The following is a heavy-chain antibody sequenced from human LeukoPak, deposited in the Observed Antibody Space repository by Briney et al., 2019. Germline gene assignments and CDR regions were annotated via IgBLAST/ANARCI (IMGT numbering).Heavy chain of an antibody. CDR3: ARDEWELLRAY. CDR1: GFTVRSNY. Sequence: GGSLRLSCAASGFTVRSNYMSWVRQAPGKGLEWVSIIYSGGSIYYADSVTGRFTISRDNSKNTLYLQMNSLRVEDTAVYYCARDEWELLRAYWGQGTLVTVSS. CDR2: IYSGGSI. J-gene: IGHJ4*02. V-gene: IGHV3-66*02. D-gene: IGHD1-26*01.